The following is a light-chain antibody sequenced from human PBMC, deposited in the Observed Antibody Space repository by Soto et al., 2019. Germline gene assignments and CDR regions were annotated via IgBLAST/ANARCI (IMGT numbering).Light chain of an antibody. CDR1: HIVSSNY. CDR3: QQYGLLPNS. CDR2: GAS. Sequence: EIVLTQSPGTLSLSPGERATLSCRASHIVSSNYLAWYKQKPGQPPRLLFYGASSRATGIPDRFSGSGSGTDFTLTISSLEPEDFAVYYCQQYGLLPNSFGRGTRLEIK. J-gene: IGKJ5*01. V-gene: IGKV3-20*01.